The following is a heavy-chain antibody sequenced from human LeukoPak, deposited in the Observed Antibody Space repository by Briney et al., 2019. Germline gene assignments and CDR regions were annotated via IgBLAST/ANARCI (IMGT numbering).Heavy chain of an antibody. D-gene: IGHD4-17*01. CDR2: IYYSGST. J-gene: IGHJ6*02. CDR1: GGSISSSSYY. CDR3: ARQGTVTTYYYYYYGMDV. Sequence: SETLSLTCTVSGGSISSSSYYWGWIRQPPGKGLEWIGSIYYSGSTYYNPSLKSRVTISVDTSRNQFSLKLSSVTAADTAVYYCARQGTVTTYYYYYYGMDVWGQGTTVTVSS. V-gene: IGHV4-39*01.